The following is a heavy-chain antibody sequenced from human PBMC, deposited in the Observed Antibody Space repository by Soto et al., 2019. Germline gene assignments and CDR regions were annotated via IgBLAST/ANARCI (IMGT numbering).Heavy chain of an antibody. Sequence: LRLSCAASGFTVSSNYMSWVRQAPGKGLEWVSVIYSGGSTYYADSVKGRFTISRDNSKNTLYLQMNSLRAEDTAVYYCAKDRSSSGWYDYWGQGTLVTVSS. CDR1: GFTVSSNY. CDR3: AKDRSSSGWYDY. J-gene: IGHJ4*02. V-gene: IGHV3-53*01. D-gene: IGHD6-19*01. CDR2: IYSGGST.